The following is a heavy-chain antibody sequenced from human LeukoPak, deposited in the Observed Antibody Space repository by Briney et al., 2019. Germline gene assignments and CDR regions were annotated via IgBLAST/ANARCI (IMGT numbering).Heavy chain of an antibody. CDR3: ARDHCARTSCYIADAFDI. J-gene: IGHJ3*02. CDR2: IYSSGST. CDR1: GGSISSYY. D-gene: IGHD2-2*02. V-gene: IGHV4-4*07. Sequence: PSETLSLTCTVSGGSISSYYWSWIRQPAGKGLEWIGRIYSSGSTNYNPSLRSRVTMPVDTSKNQFSLKLSSVTAADTAVYFCARDHCARTSCYIADAFDIWGQGTMVTVSS.